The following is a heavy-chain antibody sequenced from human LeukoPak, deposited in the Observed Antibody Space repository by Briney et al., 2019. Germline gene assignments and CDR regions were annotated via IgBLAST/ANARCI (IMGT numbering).Heavy chain of an antibody. CDR1: GGSFSGYF. CDR3: TRRAGMTSVDY. V-gene: IGHV4-34*01. D-gene: IGHD2-2*01. Sequence: SETLSPTCGVYGGSFSGYFWTWIRQPPGKGLEWIGEINHGGSTNYNPALKSRGTISVDTSKSQFSLKLTSATAADTAVYYCTRRAGMTSVDYWGQGTLVTVST. J-gene: IGHJ4*02. CDR2: INHGGST.